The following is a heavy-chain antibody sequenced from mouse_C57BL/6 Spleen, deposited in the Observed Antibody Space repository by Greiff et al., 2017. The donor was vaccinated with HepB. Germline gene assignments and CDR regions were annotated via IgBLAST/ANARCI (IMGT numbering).Heavy chain of an antibody. CDR3: ARSGTTVVDFCMDY. CDR2: IYPGDGDT. J-gene: IGHJ4*01. Sequence: VQLQQSGPELVKPGASVKISCKASGYAFSSSWMNWVKQRPGKGLEWIGRIYPGDGDTNYNGKFKGKATLTADKSSSTAYMQLSSLTSEDSAVYFCARSGTTVVDFCMDYWGQGTSVTVSS. D-gene: IGHD1-1*01. V-gene: IGHV1-82*01. CDR1: GYAFSSSW.